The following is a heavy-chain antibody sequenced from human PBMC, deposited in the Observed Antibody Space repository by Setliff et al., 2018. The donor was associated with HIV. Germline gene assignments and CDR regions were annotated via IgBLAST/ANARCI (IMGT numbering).Heavy chain of an antibody. J-gene: IGHJ6*02. D-gene: IGHD3-3*01. Sequence: AASVKVSCKASGGTFSSYAISWVRQAPGQGLEWMGGIIPIFGTANYAQKFQGRVTITTDESTSTAYMELSSLRSEDTAVYYCARGSGSKIWYYYYGMDVWGQGTTVTVSS. V-gene: IGHV1-69*05. CDR1: GGTFSSYA. CDR2: IIPIFGTA. CDR3: ARGSGSKIWYYYYGMDV.